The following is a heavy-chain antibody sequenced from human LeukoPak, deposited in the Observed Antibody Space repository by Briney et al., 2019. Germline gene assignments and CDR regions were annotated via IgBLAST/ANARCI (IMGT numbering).Heavy chain of an antibody. V-gene: IGHV4-38-2*02. J-gene: IGHJ4*02. CDR3: ARVYSSQDYYFDY. CDR2: IYHSGST. CDR1: GYSISSGYY. D-gene: IGHD6-13*01. Sequence: PSETLSLTCTVSGYSISSGYYWGWIRQPPGKGLEWIGSIYHSGSTYYNPSLKSRVTISVDTSKNQFSLKLSSVTAADTAVYYCARVYSSQDYYFDYWGQGTLVTVSS.